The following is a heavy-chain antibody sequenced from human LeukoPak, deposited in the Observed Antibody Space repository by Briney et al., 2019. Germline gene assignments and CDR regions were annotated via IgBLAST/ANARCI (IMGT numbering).Heavy chain of an antibody. J-gene: IGHJ4*02. Sequence: GESLKISCKGSGYSFTSYWIGWVRQMPGKGLEWMGIIYPGDSDTRYSPSFQGQVTISADKSISTAYLQWSSLKASDTAMYYCARQENPYSGYDMYYFDYWGQGTQVTVSS. D-gene: IGHD5-12*01. V-gene: IGHV5-51*01. CDR1: GYSFTSYW. CDR3: ARQENPYSGYDMYYFDY. CDR2: IYPGDSDT.